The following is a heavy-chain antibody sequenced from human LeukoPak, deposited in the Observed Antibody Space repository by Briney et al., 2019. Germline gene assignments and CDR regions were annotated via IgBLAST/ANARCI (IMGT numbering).Heavy chain of an antibody. CDR3: ARVLYYTSWNTGAFDI. J-gene: IGHJ3*02. V-gene: IGHV3-74*01. CDR2: ITSDGSST. Sequence: PGGSLRLSCAASGFTFSSYWMHWVRQAPGKGLVWVSRITSDGSSTSHADSVKGRFTISRDNDKTTLYLQMNSLRAEDTAVYYCARVLYYTSWNTGAFDIWGQGTMVTVSS. CDR1: GFTFSSYW. D-gene: IGHD1/OR15-1a*01.